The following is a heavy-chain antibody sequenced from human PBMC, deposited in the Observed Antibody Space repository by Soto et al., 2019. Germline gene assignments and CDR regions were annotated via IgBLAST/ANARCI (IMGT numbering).Heavy chain of an antibody. D-gene: IGHD1-1*01. Sequence: SETLSLTCTASGGSFSGYFWTWIRQPPGKGLEWLAEINHSGITNYNPSVESRVSMSVDTSKNQFSLRLYSVTAADTAVYYCVRGPYNYNSRYFDYWGQGTLVTVS. CDR2: INHSGIT. CDR3: VRGPYNYNSRYFDY. V-gene: IGHV4-34*01. J-gene: IGHJ4*02. CDR1: GGSFSGYF.